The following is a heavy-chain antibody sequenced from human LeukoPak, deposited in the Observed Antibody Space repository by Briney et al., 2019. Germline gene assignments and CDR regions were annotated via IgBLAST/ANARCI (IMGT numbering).Heavy chain of an antibody. CDR3: AKDDAWLRFGE. CDR2: ISPSGDIT. Sequence: TGGSLRLSCAASGFTFSNHGMNWVRQAPGKGLEWASGISPSGDITYYADSVKGRFTISRDNSKNTLYLEVISLTAEDTAVYYCAKDDAWLRFGEWSQGTLVTVSS. CDR1: GFTFSNHG. D-gene: IGHD3-10*01. V-gene: IGHV3-23*01. J-gene: IGHJ4*02.